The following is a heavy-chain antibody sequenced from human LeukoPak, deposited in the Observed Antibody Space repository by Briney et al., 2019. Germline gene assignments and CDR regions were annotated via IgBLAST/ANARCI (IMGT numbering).Heavy chain of an antibody. D-gene: IGHD3-10*01. CDR3: ARSSYYGSGSYRDWYYFDY. V-gene: IGHV3-21*01. CDR1: GFTFSNYS. CDR2: ISSSSSYI. Sequence: GGSLRLSCAASGFTFSNYSMNWVRQAPGKGLEWVSSISSSSSYIYYADSVKGRFTISRDNAKNSLYLQMNSLRAEDTAVYYCARSSYYGSGSYRDWYYFDYWGQGTLVTVSS. J-gene: IGHJ4*02.